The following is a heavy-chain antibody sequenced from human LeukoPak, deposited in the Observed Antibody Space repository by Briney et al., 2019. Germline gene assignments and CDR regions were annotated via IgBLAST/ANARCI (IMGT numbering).Heavy chain of an antibody. J-gene: IGHJ4*02. D-gene: IGHD6-19*01. Sequence: ASVKVSCKASGYTFSSSDINWVRQATGQGLEWMGWMDPNSGNTYYAQRFQGRVTMTRDTSISTAYMEVSSLRSEDTAVYYCARGNIAVPGTPYYFEYWGQGTLVTVSS. CDR1: GYTFSSSD. CDR2: MDPNSGNT. CDR3: ARGNIAVPGTPYYFEY. V-gene: IGHV1-8*01.